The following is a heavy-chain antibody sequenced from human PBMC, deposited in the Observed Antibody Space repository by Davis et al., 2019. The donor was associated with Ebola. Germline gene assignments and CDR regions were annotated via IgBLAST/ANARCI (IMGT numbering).Heavy chain of an antibody. J-gene: IGHJ5*02. D-gene: IGHD6-19*01. Sequence: GSSLKISCAASGFTFSSYAMHWVRQAPGKGLEWVAGIWNHGNDYLYADSVRGRFTISRDNSKNTLYLQMNSLRVEDTAVYYCARDPDTSGYYSWFDPWGQGTLVTVSS. CDR3: ARDPDTSGYYSWFDP. CDR1: GFTFSSYA. CDR2: IWNHGNDY. V-gene: IGHV3-33*08.